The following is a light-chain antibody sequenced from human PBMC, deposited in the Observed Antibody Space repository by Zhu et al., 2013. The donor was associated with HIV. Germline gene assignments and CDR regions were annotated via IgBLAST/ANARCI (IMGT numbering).Light chain of an antibody. CDR2: GSS. CDR1: PSASTSY. J-gene: IGKJ4*01. Sequence: EIVLTQSPGTLSLSPGESATLSCRASPSASTSYFAWYQVKPGQPPRLLITGSSNRATGIPARFSGSGSGTEFTLTISSLQSEDFTVYYCQQYNNWPPLTFGGGTKVEIK. CDR3: QQYNNWPPLT. V-gene: IGKV3-15*01.